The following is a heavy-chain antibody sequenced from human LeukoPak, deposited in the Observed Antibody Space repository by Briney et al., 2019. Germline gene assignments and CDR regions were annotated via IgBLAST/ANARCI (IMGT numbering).Heavy chain of an antibody. D-gene: IGHD3-22*01. CDR2: INPNSGGT. J-gene: IGHJ3*02. CDR1: GYTFTGYY. Sequence: GASVKVSCKASGYTFTGYYMHWVRQAPGQGLEWMGWINPNSGGTNYAQKFQGWVTMTRDTSISTAYMELSRPRSDDTAVYYCARVVLNGSSVHAFDIWGQGTMVTVSS. CDR3: ARVVLNGSSVHAFDI. V-gene: IGHV1-2*04.